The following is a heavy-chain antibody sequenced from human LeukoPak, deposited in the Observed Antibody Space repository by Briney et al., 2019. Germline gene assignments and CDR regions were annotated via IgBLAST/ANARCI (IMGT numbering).Heavy chain of an antibody. CDR1: GFTLSSYW. D-gene: IGHD3-16*01. CDR3: ARGGSPSDY. J-gene: IGHJ4*02. V-gene: IGHV3-74*01. Sequence: GGSLRLSCAASGFTLSSYWMHWVRQPPGKGLVWVSRIHLDGRTTNYADSVKGRFTISRDNAKNTLYLEMNSLRAEDTAVYYCARGGSPSDYWGQGTLVTVSS. CDR2: IHLDGRTT.